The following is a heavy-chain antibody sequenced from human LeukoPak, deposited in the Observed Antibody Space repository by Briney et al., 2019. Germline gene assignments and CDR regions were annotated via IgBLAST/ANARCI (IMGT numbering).Heavy chain of an antibody. CDR3: ASHYGSGSFYSPFDY. J-gene: IGHJ4*02. Sequence: SETLSLTCTVSGGSISSYYWSWIRQPPGKGLEWLGYIYYSGSTNYNPSLKSRVTISLDTSKNQFSLKLNSVTAADTAVYYCASHYGSGSFYSPFDYWGQGTLVTVSS. CDR1: GGSISSYY. D-gene: IGHD3-10*01. V-gene: IGHV4-59*01. CDR2: IYYSGST.